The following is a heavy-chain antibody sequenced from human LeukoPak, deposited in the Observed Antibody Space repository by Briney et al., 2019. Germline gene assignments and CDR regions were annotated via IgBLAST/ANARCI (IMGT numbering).Heavy chain of an antibody. J-gene: IGHJ4*02. CDR1: GYTFTSYG. V-gene: IGHV1-18*01. Sequence: ASVKVSCKASGYTFTSYGISWVRQAPGQGLEWMGWISAYNGNTNYAQKLQGRVTMTTDTSTSTAYMELRSLRSGDTAVYYCARTGYCSGGSCYSFLAYWGQGTLVTVSS. CDR2: ISAYNGNT. D-gene: IGHD2-15*01. CDR3: ARTGYCSGGSCYSFLAY.